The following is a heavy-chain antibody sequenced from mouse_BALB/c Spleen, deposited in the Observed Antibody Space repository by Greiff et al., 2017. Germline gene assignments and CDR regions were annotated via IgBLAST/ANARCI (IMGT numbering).Heavy chain of an antibody. CDR2: ISSGSSTI. J-gene: IGHJ4*01. V-gene: IGHV5-17*02. D-gene: IGHD1-1*02. CDR3: AISGGNYVAMDY. CDR1: GFTFSSFG. Sequence: EVQGVESGGGLVQPGGSRKLSCAASGFTFSSFGMHWVRQAPEKGLEWVAYISSGSSTIYYADTVKGRFTISRDNPKNTLFLQMTSLRSEDTAMYYCAISGGNYVAMDYWGQGTSVTVSS.